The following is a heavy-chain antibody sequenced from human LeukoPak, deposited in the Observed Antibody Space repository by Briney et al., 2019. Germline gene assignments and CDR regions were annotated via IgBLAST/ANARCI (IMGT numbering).Heavy chain of an antibody. J-gene: IGHJ4*02. CDR2: IYYSGST. V-gene: IGHV4-59*01. CDR1: GGSISSYY. D-gene: IGHD6-13*01. Sequence: PSETLSLTCTVSGGSISSYYWSWIRQPPGEGLEWIGYIYYSGSTNYNPSLKSRVTISVDTSKNQFSLKLSSVTAADTAVYYCARARSSWYLVDYWGQGTLVTVSS. CDR3: ARARSSWYLVDY.